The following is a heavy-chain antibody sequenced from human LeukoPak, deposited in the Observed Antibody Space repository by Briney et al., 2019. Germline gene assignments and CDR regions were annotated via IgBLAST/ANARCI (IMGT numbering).Heavy chain of an antibody. J-gene: IGHJ4*02. CDR3: ARDGFRAAAEG. Sequence: GGSLRLSCAASGFTFSSYGMSWVRQAPGKGLEWVSYISSSGSTIYYADSVKGPFTISRDNAKNSLYLQMNSLRAEDTAVYYCARDGFRAAAEGWGQGTLVTVSS. CDR1: GFTFSSYG. CDR2: ISSSGSTI. D-gene: IGHD6-13*01. V-gene: IGHV3-48*03.